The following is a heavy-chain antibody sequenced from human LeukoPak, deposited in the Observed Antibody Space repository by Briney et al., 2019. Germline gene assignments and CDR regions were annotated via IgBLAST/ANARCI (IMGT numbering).Heavy chain of an antibody. D-gene: IGHD3-22*01. CDR1: GFTFSSYS. Sequence: GGSLRLSCAASGFTFSSYSMNWVRQAPGKGLEWVSSISSSSSYIYYADSVKGRFTISRDNSKNTLYLQMNSLRAEDTAVYYCAKDSCYDSSGPYHYWGQGTLVTVSS. V-gene: IGHV3-21*04. CDR2: ISSSSSYI. CDR3: AKDSCYDSSGPYHY. J-gene: IGHJ4*02.